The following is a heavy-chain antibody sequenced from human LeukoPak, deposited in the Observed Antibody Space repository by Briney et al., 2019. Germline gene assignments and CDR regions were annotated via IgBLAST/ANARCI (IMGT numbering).Heavy chain of an antibody. J-gene: IGHJ4*02. D-gene: IGHD4-17*01. V-gene: IGHV3-21*01. CDR1: GFTFSNYA. CDR3: ARTSEEKGYGDLDH. CDR2: IDSSSYNI. Sequence: GGSLRLSCLASGFTFSNYAMSWVRQAPGKGLEWVSSIDSSSYNIYYADSVKGRFTISRDNAQSSVFLQMNSLRAEDTAVYYCARTSEEKGYGDLDHWGQGTLVTVSS.